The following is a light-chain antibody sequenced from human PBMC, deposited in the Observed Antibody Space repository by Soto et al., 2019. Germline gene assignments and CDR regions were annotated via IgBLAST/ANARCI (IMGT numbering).Light chain of an antibody. CDR2: GAS. CDR1: QSVDSD. J-gene: IGKJ5*01. Sequence: EIVMTQSPATLSVSPGERATLSCRASQSVDSDYLAWYQQRPGQAPRLLIFGASSRAIGIPDRFSGSGSGTEFTLTISSLQSEDFAVYYCQQYNNWPITFGQGTRLEIK. V-gene: IGKV3D-15*01. CDR3: QQYNNWPIT.